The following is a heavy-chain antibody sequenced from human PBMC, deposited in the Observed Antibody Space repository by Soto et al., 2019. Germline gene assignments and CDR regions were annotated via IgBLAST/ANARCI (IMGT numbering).Heavy chain of an antibody. V-gene: IGHV3-23*01. CDR2: ISGSGGST. CDR3: AKDSAIFDY. CDR1: GFTFSSYA. J-gene: IGHJ4*02. Sequence: GGSLRLSCAASGFTFSSYAMSWVRQAPGKGLEWVTTISGSGGSTYYADSVRGRFTISRDNSKNTLFLQMNSLRAEDTAVYYCAKDSAIFDYWGQGTLVTVSS.